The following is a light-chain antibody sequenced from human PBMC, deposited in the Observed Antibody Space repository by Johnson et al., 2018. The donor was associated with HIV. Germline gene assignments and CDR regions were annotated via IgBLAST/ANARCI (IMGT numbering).Light chain of an antibody. J-gene: IGLJ1*01. CDR2: DNN. V-gene: IGLV1-51*01. Sequence: QSLLTQPPSVSAAPGQKVTISCSGSSSNIGNNYVSWYQQLPGTAPKLLIYDNNKRPSGIPDRFSGSKSGTSATLGITGLQTGDEADYYCGTWDSSLSAGGVFGTGTKVTVI. CDR3: GTWDSSLSAGGV. CDR1: SSNIGNNY.